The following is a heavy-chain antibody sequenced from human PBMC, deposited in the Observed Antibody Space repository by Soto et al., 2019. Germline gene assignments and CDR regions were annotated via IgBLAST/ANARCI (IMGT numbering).Heavy chain of an antibody. D-gene: IGHD2-8*02. Sequence: GGSLRLSCAASGFTFSSDSMNWVRQAPGKGLEWVSSISSSGEDIHYEDSVKGRFTISRDNAKNLLYLQMDSLRAEDTAVYYCAGAEYWFGYWFDYWGKAPLSTLAS. CDR3: AGAEYWFGYWFDY. V-gene: IGHV3-21*01. CDR1: GFTFSSDS. CDR2: ISSSGEDI. J-gene: IGHJ4*02.